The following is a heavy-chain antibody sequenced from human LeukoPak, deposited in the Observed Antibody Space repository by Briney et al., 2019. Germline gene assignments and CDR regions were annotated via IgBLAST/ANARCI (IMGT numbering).Heavy chain of an antibody. V-gene: IGHV1-69*13. J-gene: IGHJ4*02. D-gene: IGHD6-19*01. CDR1: GGTFSSYA. CDR3: ARGNWDSSGWYYDY. CDR2: IIPIFGTA. Sequence: SVKVSCKASGGTFSSYAISWVRQAPGQGLEWMGEIIPIFGTANYAQKFQGRVTITADESTSTAYMELSSLRSEDTAVYYCARGNWDSSGWYYDYWGQGTLVTVSS.